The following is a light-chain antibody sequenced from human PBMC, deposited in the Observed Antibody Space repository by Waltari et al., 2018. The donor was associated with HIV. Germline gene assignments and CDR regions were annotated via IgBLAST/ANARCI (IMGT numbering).Light chain of an antibody. V-gene: IGLV3-25*03. CDR3: QSADSSGTYVL. Sequence: SYELTQPPSVSVSPGQTARITCSGDALPKQYAYWYQQRPGQAPVLVIYKDTERPSGIPERFSGSSSGTTATLTIIGVQAQDEAGYHCQSADSSGTYVLFGGGTKLTVL. CDR2: KDT. J-gene: IGLJ2*01. CDR1: ALPKQY.